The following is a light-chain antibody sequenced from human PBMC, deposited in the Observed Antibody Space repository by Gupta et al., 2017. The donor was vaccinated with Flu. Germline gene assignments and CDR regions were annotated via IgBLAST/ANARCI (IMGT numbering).Light chain of an antibody. V-gene: IGLV3-21*02. J-gene: IGLJ1*01. CDR3: QVGDEKNDNYV. CDR1: SVGSKN. CDR2: DDR. Sequence: GETATVTGGGNSVGSKNVDWYQQKPGQAPVLVVHDDRNRASGIPERFSGSNSGNTATLTITSVEAGDEADYYCQVGDEKNDNYVFGTGTRVTVL.